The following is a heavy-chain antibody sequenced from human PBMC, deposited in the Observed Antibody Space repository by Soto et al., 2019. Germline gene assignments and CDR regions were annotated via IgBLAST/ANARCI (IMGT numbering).Heavy chain of an antibody. V-gene: IGHV1-18*04. Sequence: ASVKFSCKASGYTFTSYGISWVRQAPGQGLEWMGWISAYNGNTNYAQKLQGRVTMTTDTSTSTAYMELRSLRSDDTAVYYCARDDYGDYANDYWGQGTLVTVSS. J-gene: IGHJ4*02. CDR1: GYTFTSYG. CDR3: ARDDYGDYANDY. D-gene: IGHD4-17*01. CDR2: ISAYNGNT.